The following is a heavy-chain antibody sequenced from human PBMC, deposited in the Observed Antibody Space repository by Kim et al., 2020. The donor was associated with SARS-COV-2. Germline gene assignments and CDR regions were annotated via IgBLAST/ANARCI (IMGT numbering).Heavy chain of an antibody. V-gene: IGHV1-46*01. Sequence: ASVKVSCKASGYTFTSYYMHWVRQAPGQGLEWMGIINPSGGDTRYAQKFEGRVTMTRDTSTSTVYMELSSLRSEDTAMYYCVRDNYATGYYYGMDVWGQG. CDR3: VRDNYATGYYYGMDV. CDR2: INPSGGDT. D-gene: IGHD3-10*01. J-gene: IGHJ6*02. CDR1: GYTFTSYY.